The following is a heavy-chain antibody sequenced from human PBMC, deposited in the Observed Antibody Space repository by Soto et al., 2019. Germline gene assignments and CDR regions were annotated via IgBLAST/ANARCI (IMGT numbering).Heavy chain of an antibody. V-gene: IGHV1-2*04. J-gene: IGHJ4*02. CDR3: ARVYCSGGSCYGIDY. CDR2: INPNSGGT. Sequence: ASVKVSCKASGYTFTGYYMHWVRQAPGQGLEWMGWINPNSGGTNYAQKFQGWVTMTRDTPTSTVYMELSSLRSEDTAVYYCARVYCSGGSCYGIDYWGQGTLVTVSS. D-gene: IGHD2-15*01. CDR1: GYTFTGYY.